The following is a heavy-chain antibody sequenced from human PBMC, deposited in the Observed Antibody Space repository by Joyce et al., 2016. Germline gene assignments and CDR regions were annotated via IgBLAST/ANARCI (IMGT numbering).Heavy chain of an antibody. Sequence: QVQLQESGPGLVKPSETLSLSCTVSGGSISSYYWSWIRQPPGKGLEWIGYINQRGRTTYNPSLKIRVTISVDTSKNEFSLKMTSVTAADTAVYYCARVNDYDYWSGYEAHYFDYWGQGTLVTVSS. J-gene: IGHJ4*02. D-gene: IGHD3-3*01. CDR1: GGSISSYY. CDR2: INQRGRT. V-gene: IGHV4-59*01. CDR3: ARVNDYDYWSGYEAHYFDY.